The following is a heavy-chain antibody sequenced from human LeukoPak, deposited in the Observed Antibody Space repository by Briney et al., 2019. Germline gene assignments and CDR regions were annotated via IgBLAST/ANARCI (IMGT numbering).Heavy chain of an antibody. CDR3: ARAPFPDYTIDY. J-gene: IGHJ4*02. V-gene: IGHV4-59*01. D-gene: IGHD4-11*01. CDR2: IYYSGST. Sequence: SETLSLTCTVSGGSISSYYWSWIRQPPGKGLEWIGYIYYSGSTSYNPSLKSRVTISVDTSKNQFSLKLSSVTAADTAVYYCARAPFPDYTIDYWGQGTLVTVSS. CDR1: GGSISSYY.